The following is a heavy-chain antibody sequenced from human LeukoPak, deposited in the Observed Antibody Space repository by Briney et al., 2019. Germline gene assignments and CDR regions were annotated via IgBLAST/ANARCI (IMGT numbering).Heavy chain of an antibody. V-gene: IGHV3-48*03. CDR1: GFTFSSYE. CDR2: ISSSGSTI. D-gene: IGHD3-9*01. CDR3: ARETSPKLRYFDWYRYYYYYMDV. J-gene: IGHJ6*03. Sequence: GGSLRLSCAASGFTFSSYEMNWVRQAPGKGLEWVSYISSSGSTIYYADSVKGRFTISRDNAKNSLYLQMNSLRAEDTAVYYCARETSPKLRYFDWYRYYYYYMDVWGKGTTVTVSS.